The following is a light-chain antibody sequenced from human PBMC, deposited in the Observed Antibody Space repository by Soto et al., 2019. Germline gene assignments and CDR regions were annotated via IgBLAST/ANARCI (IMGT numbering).Light chain of an antibody. CDR1: SSDIGGYNY. J-gene: IGLJ2*01. V-gene: IGLV2-14*01. Sequence: QSALTQPASVSGSPGQSITISCTGTSSDIGGYNYVSWYQQHPGEAPKLVIYEVSNRPPGVSNRFSGSKSGNTASLTISGLQAEDEADYYCSSYTSSTTPVLFGGGTKLTVL. CDR2: EVS. CDR3: SSYTSSTTPVL.